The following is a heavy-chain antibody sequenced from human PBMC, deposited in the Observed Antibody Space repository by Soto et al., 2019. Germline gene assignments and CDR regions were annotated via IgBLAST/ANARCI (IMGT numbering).Heavy chain of an antibody. V-gene: IGHV3-30-3*01. CDR1: GFPVSTYS. D-gene: IGHD1-1*01. CDR2: ISYDGTKK. Sequence: QVHVVESGGGVAQPGRSLRLSCAASGFPVSTYSMYWVRQAPGKGLEWVALISYDGTKKDYADSVKGRFTISRDNSKNPLYLQMNSLTIDDTAVYFCVRCWGTGDGSVLGYNWFNPWGQGTLVTVSS. CDR3: VRCWGTGDGSVLGYNWFNP. J-gene: IGHJ5*02.